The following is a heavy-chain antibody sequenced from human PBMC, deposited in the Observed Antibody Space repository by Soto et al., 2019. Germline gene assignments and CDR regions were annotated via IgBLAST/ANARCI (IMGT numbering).Heavy chain of an antibody. D-gene: IGHD3-10*01. CDR2: INHSGST. CDR1: GGSFSGYY. J-gene: IGHJ4*02. CDR3: ARLGAMVRGVIKRGYYFDY. V-gene: IGHV4-34*01. Sequence: SETLSLTCAVYGGSFSGYYWSWIRQPPGKGLEWIGEINHSGSTNYNPSLKSRVTISVDTSKNQFSLKRSSVTAADTAVYYCARLGAMVRGVIKRGYYFDYWGQGTLVTVSS.